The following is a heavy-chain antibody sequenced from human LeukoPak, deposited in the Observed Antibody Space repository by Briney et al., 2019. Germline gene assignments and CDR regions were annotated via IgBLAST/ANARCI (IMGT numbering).Heavy chain of an antibody. V-gene: IGHV3-66*01. Sequence: PGGSLRLSCAASGFTFSSYALFWVRQAPGKGLEWVSVIYSGGSTYYADSVKGRFTISRDNSKNTPYLQMNSLRAEDTAVYYCARDQGIAAAGTSPGYWGQGTLVTVSS. J-gene: IGHJ4*02. CDR2: IYSGGST. CDR1: GFTFSSYA. D-gene: IGHD6-13*01. CDR3: ARDQGIAAAGTSPGY.